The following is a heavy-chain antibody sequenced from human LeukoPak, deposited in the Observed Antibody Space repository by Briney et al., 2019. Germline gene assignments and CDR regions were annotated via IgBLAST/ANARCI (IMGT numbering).Heavy chain of an antibody. D-gene: IGHD3-22*01. CDR3: AREGATMIVVVNWFDP. J-gene: IGHJ5*02. Sequence: SVKVSCKASGGTFSSYAISWVRQAPGQGLEWMGRIIPILGIANYAQKFQGRVTITADKSTSTAYMELSSLRSEDTAVYYCAREGATMIVVVNWFDPWGQGTLVAVCS. V-gene: IGHV1-69*04. CDR1: GGTFSSYA. CDR2: IIPILGIA.